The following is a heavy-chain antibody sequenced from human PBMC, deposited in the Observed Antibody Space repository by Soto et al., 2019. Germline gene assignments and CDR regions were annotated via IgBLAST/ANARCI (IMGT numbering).Heavy chain of an antibody. Sequence: GGSLRLSCAASGFTFSSYAMHWVRQAPGKGLEWVAVISYDGSNKYYADSVKGRFTISRDNSKNTLYLQMNSLRAEDTAVYYCAREFMARYYYYGMDVWGQGTTVTVSS. D-gene: IGHD3-10*01. J-gene: IGHJ6*02. CDR1: GFTFSSYA. CDR2: ISYDGSNK. CDR3: AREFMARYYYYGMDV. V-gene: IGHV3-30-3*01.